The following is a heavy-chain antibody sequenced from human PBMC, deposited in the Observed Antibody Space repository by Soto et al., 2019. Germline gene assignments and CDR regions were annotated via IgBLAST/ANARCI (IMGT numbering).Heavy chain of an antibody. V-gene: IGHV3-11*01. J-gene: IGHJ3*02. Sequence: GGSLRLSCAACGFTVSDYYMSWIRQAPGKGLEWVSYISSSGSTIYYADSVKGRFTISRDNAKNSLYLQMNSLRAEDTAVYYCARGSVAADDVFDIWGQGTMVTVS. CDR2: ISSSGSTI. CDR1: GFTVSDYY. CDR3: ARGSVAADDVFDI. D-gene: IGHD2-15*01.